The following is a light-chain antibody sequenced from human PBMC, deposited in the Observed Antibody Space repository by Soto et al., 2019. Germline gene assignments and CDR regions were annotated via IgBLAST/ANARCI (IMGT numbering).Light chain of an antibody. J-gene: IGKJ4*01. V-gene: IGKV3-15*01. CDR2: GAS. Sequence: EIVMTQSPATLSVSRGERATLSCRANQAISSNLAWYQQKPGQAPRLLIYGASTRATGIPDRFSGSGSGTEFTLTISSVQSEDFAVYYCQHYNNWLGTFGGGTKVQIK. CDR3: QHYNNWLGT. CDR1: QAISSN.